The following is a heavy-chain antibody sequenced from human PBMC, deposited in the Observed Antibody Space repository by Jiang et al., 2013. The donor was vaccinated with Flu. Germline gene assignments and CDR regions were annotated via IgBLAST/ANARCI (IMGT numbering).Heavy chain of an antibody. CDR2: IFPDDSDT. D-gene: IGHD1-14*01. Sequence: SGAEVKKPGESLKISCRASGYSFSSDWIGWVRQMPGKGLEWMGIIFPDDSDTRYSPSFEGQVTISADESISTAYLQWSSLKASDSAFYYCARAPGIWSDRSTFHSPMFDYWGQGTLVTVSS. CDR3: ARAPGIWSDRSTFHSPMFDY. V-gene: IGHV5-51*01. J-gene: IGHJ4*02. CDR1: GYSFSSDW.